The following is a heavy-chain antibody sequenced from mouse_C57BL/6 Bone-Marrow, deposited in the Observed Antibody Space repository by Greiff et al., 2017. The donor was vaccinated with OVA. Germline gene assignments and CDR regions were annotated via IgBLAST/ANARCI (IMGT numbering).Heavy chain of an antibody. CDR3: ARGSSGPFAY. V-gene: IGHV1-42*01. Sequence: LKESGPELVKPGASVKISCKASGYSFTGYYMNWVKQSPEKSLEWIGEINPSTGGTTYNQKFKAKATLTVDKSSSTAYMQLKSLTSEDSAVYYCARGSSGPFAYWGQGTLVTVSA. CDR2: INPSTGGT. D-gene: IGHD3-2*02. J-gene: IGHJ3*01. CDR1: GYSFTGYY.